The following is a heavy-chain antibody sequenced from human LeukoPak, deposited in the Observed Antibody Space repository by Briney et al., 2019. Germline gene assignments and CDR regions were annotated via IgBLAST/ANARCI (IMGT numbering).Heavy chain of an antibody. Sequence: GGSLRLSCSASGFTFSSYAMHWVRQAPGKGLEYVSAIISNGGSTYYADSVKGRFTISRDNSKNTLYLQMSRLRAEDTAVYYCVKDAITMVRGVIFDAFDIWGQGTMVTVSS. CDR1: GFTFSSYA. D-gene: IGHD3-10*01. V-gene: IGHV3-64D*06. J-gene: IGHJ3*02. CDR2: IISNGGST. CDR3: VKDAITMVRGVIFDAFDI.